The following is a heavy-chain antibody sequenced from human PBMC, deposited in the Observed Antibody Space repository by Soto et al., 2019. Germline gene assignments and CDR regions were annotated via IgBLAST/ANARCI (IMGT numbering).Heavy chain of an antibody. CDR2: ISSSSTTI. V-gene: IGHV3-48*02. J-gene: IGHJ6*02. CDR1: GFTFSTYS. CDR3: ARDFREYYYYGMDV. Sequence: GGSLRLSCAASGFTFSTYSMSWVRQAPGKGLEWVSYISSSSTTIYYADSVKGRFTISRDNAKNSLYLQMNSLRDEDTAMYFCARDFREYYYYGMDVWGRGTTVTVSS.